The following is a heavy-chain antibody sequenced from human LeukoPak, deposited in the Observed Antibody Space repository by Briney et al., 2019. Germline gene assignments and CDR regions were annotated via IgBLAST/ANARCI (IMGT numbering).Heavy chain of an antibody. D-gene: IGHD5-18*01. J-gene: IGHJ6*02. CDR2: ISSNGGST. V-gene: IGHV3-64*01. CDR3: ARGRDTGMIIVYYGMDV. Sequence: GGSLRLSCAASGFTFSNYAMHWVRQAPGKGLEYVSAISSNGGSTYYVKSVKGRFTISRDNSKNTLYLQMGRLRAEDMAVYYCARGRDTGMIIVYYGMDVWGQGTTVTVSS. CDR1: GFTFSNYA.